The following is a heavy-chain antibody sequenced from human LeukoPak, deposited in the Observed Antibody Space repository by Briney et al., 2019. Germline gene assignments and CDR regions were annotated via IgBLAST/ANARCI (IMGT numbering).Heavy chain of an antibody. CDR3: ARDIVVVSAAQTEY. V-gene: IGHV3-48*01. D-gene: IGHD2-2*01. Sequence: GGSLRLSCAASGFTFSSYSMNWVRQAPGKGLEWVSYISSSSSTIYYADSVKGRFTISRDNAKNSLYLQMNSLRAEDTAVYYCARDIVVVSAAQTEYWGQGTLVTVSS. CDR2: ISSSSSTI. J-gene: IGHJ4*02. CDR1: GFTFSSYS.